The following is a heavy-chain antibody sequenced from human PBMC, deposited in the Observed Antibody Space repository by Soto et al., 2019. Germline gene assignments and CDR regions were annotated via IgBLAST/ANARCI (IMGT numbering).Heavy chain of an antibody. D-gene: IGHD2-15*01. CDR3: ASTWFGGPRYYSGMDV. Sequence: PGESLKISCKGSGYTFTSYWIGWVRQMPGKGLEWMGIIYPGDYDTRYSPSFQGQVTMSADRSINTAYLHWSSLKASDTAVYYCASTWFGGPRYYSGMDVWGQGTTVTVSS. CDR1: GYTFTSYW. V-gene: IGHV5-51*01. CDR2: IYPGDYDT. J-gene: IGHJ6*02.